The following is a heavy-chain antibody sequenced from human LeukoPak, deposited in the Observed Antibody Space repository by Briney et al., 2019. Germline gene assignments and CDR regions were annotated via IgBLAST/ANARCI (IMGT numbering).Heavy chain of an antibody. CDR1: VYTFTSYD. CDR2: MNPNSGNT. V-gene: IGHV1-8*01. CDR3: ARGYIYSGYVLPY. Sequence: ASVKVSCKASVYTFTSYDINWVRQATGQGLEWMGWMNPNSGNTGYAQKFQGRVTMTRNTSISTAYMELSSLRSEDTAVYYCARGYIYSGYVLPYWGQGTLVTVSS. D-gene: IGHD5-12*01. J-gene: IGHJ4*02.